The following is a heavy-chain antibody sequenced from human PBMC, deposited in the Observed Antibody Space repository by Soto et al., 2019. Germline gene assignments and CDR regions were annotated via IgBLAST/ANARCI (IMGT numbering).Heavy chain of an antibody. Sequence: GASVKVSCKASGYTFTGYYMHWVRQAPGQGLEWMGWINPNSGGTNYAQKFQGWVTMTRDTSISTAYMELSRLRSDDTAVYYCAREGYSGHHYPLAYWGQGTLVPVSS. V-gene: IGHV1-2*04. D-gene: IGHD5-12*01. J-gene: IGHJ4*02. CDR3: AREGYSGHHYPLAY. CDR2: INPNSGGT. CDR1: GYTFTGYY.